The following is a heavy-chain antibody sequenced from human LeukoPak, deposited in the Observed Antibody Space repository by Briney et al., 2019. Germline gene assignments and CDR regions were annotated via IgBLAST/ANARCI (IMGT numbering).Heavy chain of an antibody. Sequence: GGSLRLSCAASGFTFSSYAMHWVRQAPGKGLEWVAVISYDGSNKYYADSVKGRFTISRDNSKNTLYLQMNSLRAEDTAVYYCAAYSGSYFGDFDYWGQGTLVTVSS. V-gene: IGHV3-30*04. CDR2: ISYDGSNK. CDR3: AAYSGSYFGDFDY. CDR1: GFTFSSYA. D-gene: IGHD1-26*01. J-gene: IGHJ4*02.